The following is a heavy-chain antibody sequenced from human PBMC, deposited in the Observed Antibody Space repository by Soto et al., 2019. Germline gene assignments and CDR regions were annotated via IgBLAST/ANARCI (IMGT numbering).Heavy chain of an antibody. D-gene: IGHD2-21*01. J-gene: IGHJ4*02. V-gene: IGHV3-48*03. CDR1: GFTFTNFD. CDR3: VRGDRIIVAPFYRKWGISFDF. Sequence: EVQLVESGGDLAQPGGSLRLSCETSGFTFTNFDLSWVRQAPGKGLEWVAFISGSGSIIYYTDSVKGRFTISKDDTRTSLFLQMDILRPEDTAVYYCVRGDRIIVAPFYRKWGISFDFWGQGTRVTVSS. CDR2: ISGSGSII.